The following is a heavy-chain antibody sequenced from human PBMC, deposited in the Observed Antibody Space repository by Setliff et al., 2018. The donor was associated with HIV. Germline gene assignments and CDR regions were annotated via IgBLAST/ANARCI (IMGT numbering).Heavy chain of an antibody. CDR1: GDSINSGTYY. CDR3: ARDNSYYYGSGSHYWYGMGV. V-gene: IGHV4-61*02. CDR2: LHLSGDT. Sequence: PSETLSLTCTVSGDSINSGTYYWSWIRQPAGKGLEWIGRLHLSGDTNYNPSLKSRVTMSIDTSKNQFSLKLSSVTAADTAVYYCARDNSYYYGSGSHYWYGMGVWGQGTTVTVSS. D-gene: IGHD3-10*01. J-gene: IGHJ6*01.